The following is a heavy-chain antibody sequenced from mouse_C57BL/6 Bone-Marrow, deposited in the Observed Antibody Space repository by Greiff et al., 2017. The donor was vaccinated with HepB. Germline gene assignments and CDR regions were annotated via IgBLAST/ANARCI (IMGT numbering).Heavy chain of an antibody. CDR3: ARSRIYYDYLYYFDY. Sequence: QVQLQQSGAELARPGASVKLSCKASGYTFTSYGISWVKQRTGQGLEWIGEIYPRSGNTYYNEKFKGKATLTADKSSSTAYMELRSLTSEDSAVYFCARSRIYYDYLYYFDYWGQGTTLTVSS. D-gene: IGHD2-4*01. CDR1: GYTFTSYG. V-gene: IGHV1-81*01. CDR2: IYPRSGNT. J-gene: IGHJ2*01.